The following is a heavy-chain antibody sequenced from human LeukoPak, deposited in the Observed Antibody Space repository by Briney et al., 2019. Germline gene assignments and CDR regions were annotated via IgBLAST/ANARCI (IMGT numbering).Heavy chain of an antibody. J-gene: IGHJ5*02. CDR3: ARGLIAVAVLGWEVPWFDH. CDR2: IYYSGST. V-gene: IGHV4-59*01. Sequence: SETLSLTCTVSGGSISSYYWSWIRQPPGKGLEWSGYIYYSGSTNYNPSLKSRVTISVDTSKNQFSLKLSSVTAADTAVYYCARGLIAVAVLGWEVPWFDHWGQGTLVTVSS. D-gene: IGHD6-19*01. CDR1: GGSISSYY.